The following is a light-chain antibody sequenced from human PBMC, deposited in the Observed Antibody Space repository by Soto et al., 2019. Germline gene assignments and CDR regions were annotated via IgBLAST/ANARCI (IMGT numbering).Light chain of an antibody. J-gene: IGKJ4*01. Sequence: DIQMTQSPSSLSASVGDRVTITCRASESISTQLNWYQQKPGKAPNLLIYDASTLQSGVPSRFSGSGSGTDFSLTISSLQPDDFASYYCQQSYSFPTFGGGTKVEN. CDR2: DAS. CDR1: ESISTQ. CDR3: QQSYSFPT. V-gene: IGKV1-39*01.